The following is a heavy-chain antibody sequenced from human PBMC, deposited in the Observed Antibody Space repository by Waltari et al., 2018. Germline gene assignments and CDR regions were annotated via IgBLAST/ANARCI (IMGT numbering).Heavy chain of an antibody. J-gene: IGHJ3*02. CDR2: ISAYNGNT. CDR3: ARDRRPGIAAAGARDAFDI. D-gene: IGHD6-13*01. CDR1: GYTFTSYG. V-gene: IGHV1-18*01. Sequence: QVQLVQSGAEVKKPGASVKVSCKASGYTFTSYGISWVRQAPGQGLEWMGWISAYNGNTNHAQKLQGRVTMTTDTSTSTAYMELRSLRSDDTAVYYCARDRRPGIAAAGARDAFDIWGQGTMVTVSS.